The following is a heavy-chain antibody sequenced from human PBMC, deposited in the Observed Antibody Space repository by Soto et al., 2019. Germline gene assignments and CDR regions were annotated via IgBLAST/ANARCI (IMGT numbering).Heavy chain of an antibody. CDR3: SGDFASGGYDF. Sequence: QSGGSLRLSCAASGFSVSSTYMSWVRQAPGKGLEWVSTLSDGGSSHYADSVTGRFSVSRDNSKNTLYLQMSGLRADDTAIYYCSGDFASGGYDFRGQGAQVTVSS. CDR2: LSDGGSS. J-gene: IGHJ4*02. CDR1: GFSVSSTY. D-gene: IGHD5-12*01. V-gene: IGHV3-53*01.